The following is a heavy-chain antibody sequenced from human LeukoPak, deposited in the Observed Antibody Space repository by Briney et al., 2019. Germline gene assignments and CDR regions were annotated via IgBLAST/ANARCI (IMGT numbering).Heavy chain of an antibody. CDR1: GVSFDDYY. Sequence: SETLSLTCAVSGVSFDDYYWSWVRQTPGKGLEWLGEINHSGYTNDSPSLKSRVTLSIDTSNKQFSLNLRSVTVADAGIYYCTRMTTGHDHWGQGTLVTVSS. D-gene: IGHD4-17*01. CDR2: INHSGYT. CDR3: TRMTTGHDH. V-gene: IGHV4-34*01. J-gene: IGHJ5*02.